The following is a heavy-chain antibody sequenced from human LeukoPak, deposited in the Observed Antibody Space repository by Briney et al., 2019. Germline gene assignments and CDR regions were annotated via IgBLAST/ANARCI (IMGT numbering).Heavy chain of an antibody. J-gene: IGHJ4*02. D-gene: IGHD3-10*01. CDR2: IGTAGDT. Sequence: GGSLRLSCAASGFTFTGYDMHWVRQAIGKGLEWVSTIGTAGDTYYPGSVKGRFTSSRENARNSLYLHLNNLRAGDTAVYYCARELLWFGELFGGFDYWGQGTLVTVSS. CDR1: GFTFTGYD. CDR3: ARELLWFGELFGGFDY. V-gene: IGHV3-13*01.